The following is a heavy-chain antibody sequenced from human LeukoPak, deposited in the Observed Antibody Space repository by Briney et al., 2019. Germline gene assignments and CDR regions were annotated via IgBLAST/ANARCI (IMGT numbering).Heavy chain of an antibody. D-gene: IGHD3-22*01. CDR1: GGSFSGYY. J-gene: IGHJ6*03. Sequence: SETLSLTCAVHGGSFSGYYWTWIRQAPGKGLEWIGEINPSGRISYKSSLKSRLTISVDASKNQFSLNLRSLTAADTAVYYCARGRHEVSMIVVVMTAVSYYLDVWGKGTTVTVS. CDR3: ARGRHEVSMIVVVMTAVSYYLDV. V-gene: IGHV4-34*01. CDR2: INPSGRI.